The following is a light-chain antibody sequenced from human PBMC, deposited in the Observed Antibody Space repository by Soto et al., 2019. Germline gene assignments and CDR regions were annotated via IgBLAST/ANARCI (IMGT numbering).Light chain of an antibody. CDR3: QQYGSSSWT. Sequence: EIELTQSPGTLSLSPGKRATLSCRASQSISSSYLAWYQQRPGPAPRLLIYGASRRPTGIPDSFSGSGSRTEFTLTISRLEHEDFAVYYCQQYGSSSWTFGQGTKV. CDR1: QSISSSY. CDR2: GAS. V-gene: IGKV3-20*01. J-gene: IGKJ1*01.